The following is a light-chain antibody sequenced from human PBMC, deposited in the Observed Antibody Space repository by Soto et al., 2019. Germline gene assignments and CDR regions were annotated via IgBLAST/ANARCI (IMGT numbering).Light chain of an antibody. CDR2: EVS. CDR1: SSDVGGYNY. V-gene: IGLV2-8*01. Sequence: QSALPQPPSASGSPGQSVTISCTGTSSDVGGYNYFSWYQQHPGKAPKLMIYEVSKRPSGVPHRFSGSKSGNTASLTVSGLQDEDEADYYCSSYAGSTPYVFGTGTKLTVL. CDR3: SSYAGSTPYV. J-gene: IGLJ1*01.